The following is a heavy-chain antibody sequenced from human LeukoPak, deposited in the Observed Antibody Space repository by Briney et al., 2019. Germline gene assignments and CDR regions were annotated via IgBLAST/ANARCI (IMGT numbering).Heavy chain of an antibody. Sequence: SVKVSCKASGGTFSSYAISWVRQAPGQGLEWMGGIIPIFGTANYAQKFQGRVTITTDESTSTAYMEPSSLRSEDTAVYYCARAPYYYDSSGYSQGGYYYYYMDVWGKGTTVTVSS. CDR1: GGTFSSYA. D-gene: IGHD3-22*01. J-gene: IGHJ6*03. CDR3: ARAPYYYDSSGYSQGGYYYYYMDV. CDR2: IIPIFGTA. V-gene: IGHV1-69*05.